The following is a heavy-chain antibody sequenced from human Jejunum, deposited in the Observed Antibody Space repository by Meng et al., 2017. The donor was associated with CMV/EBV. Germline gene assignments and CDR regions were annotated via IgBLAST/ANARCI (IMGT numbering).Heavy chain of an antibody. CDR1: GGSIRNDQW. J-gene: IGHJ4*02. Sequence: VQLQESGPGLVQPSGTLSLTCDVSGGSIRNDQWWSWGRPAPGKGLEWIGEIYHSGRTNYNPSVKSRVSMSVDKSQNHFSLRMSSVTAADTAVYYCTTLYGDSISWGQGTLVTVSS. D-gene: IGHD4-17*01. CDR3: TTLYGDSIS. V-gene: IGHV4-4*02. CDR2: IYHSGRT.